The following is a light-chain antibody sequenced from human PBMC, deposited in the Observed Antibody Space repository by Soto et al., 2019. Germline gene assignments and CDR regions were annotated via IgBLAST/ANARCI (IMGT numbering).Light chain of an antibody. CDR2: WAS. Sequence: DIVMTQSPDSLAVFLGERATINCKSSQSVLFSSNNKNYLAWYQQKPGQPPKLLIYWASTREFGVPDLFSGSGSGTDVTLSISSVQAEDVAVYCCQQYSSTLLTFGEGTKVEIK. CDR1: QSVLFSSNNKNY. CDR3: QQYSSTLLT. V-gene: IGKV4-1*01. J-gene: IGKJ4*01.